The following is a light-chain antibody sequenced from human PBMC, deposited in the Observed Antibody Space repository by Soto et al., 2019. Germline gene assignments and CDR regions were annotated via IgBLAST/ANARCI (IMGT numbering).Light chain of an antibody. V-gene: IGLV1-40*01. CDR2: GNS. Sequence: QSVLTQPPSVSGAPGQRVTISCTGSSSNIGAGYDVHWYQQLPGTAPQLRIYGNSKRPSGLPDRFSGSKSGTSASLAITVLQAEDEADYYSQSYDSSLSVVFGGGTKLTVL. CDR1: SSNIGAGYD. CDR3: QSYDSSLSVV. J-gene: IGLJ2*01.